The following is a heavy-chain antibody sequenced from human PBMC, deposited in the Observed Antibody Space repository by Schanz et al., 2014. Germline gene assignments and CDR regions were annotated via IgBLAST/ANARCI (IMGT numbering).Heavy chain of an antibody. CDR1: GYTFPSYG. Sequence: QVQLVQSGREVKKPGASVKVSCKASGYTFPSYGIIWVRQAPGQRLEWMGWINVYNGDTKFAKTFQDRVTLTTDTSTSTAYMELRSLRSDDPAVYYYARNIIATARAYDIWGQGTMVTVSS. CDR3: ARNIIATARAYDI. CDR2: INVYNGDT. D-gene: IGHD6-13*01. J-gene: IGHJ3*02. V-gene: IGHV1-18*04.